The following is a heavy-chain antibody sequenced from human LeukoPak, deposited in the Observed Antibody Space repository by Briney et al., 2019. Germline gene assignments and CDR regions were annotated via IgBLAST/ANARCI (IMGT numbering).Heavy chain of an antibody. CDR2: IIPLFGSA. V-gene: IGHV1-69*13. D-gene: IGHD1-1*01. Sequence: SVKVSCKASGCTFSSYTIAWVRQAPGQGLEWLGGIIPLFGSANYAQKFQGRVTITADESTSTAYMELSSLRSEDTAVYYCATPPTGTTTTGEFYFDSWGQGTLVTVSA. J-gene: IGHJ4*02. CDR3: ATPPTGTTTTGEFYFDS. CDR1: GCTFSSYT.